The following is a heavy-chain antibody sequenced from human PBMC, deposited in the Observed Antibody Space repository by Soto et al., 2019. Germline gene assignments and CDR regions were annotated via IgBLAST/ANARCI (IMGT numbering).Heavy chain of an antibody. J-gene: IGHJ4*02. CDR2: IIPIFGTA. D-gene: IGHD6-19*01. CDR3: ARSTQWLVRREGYYFDY. CDR1: GGTFSSYA. Sequence: QVQLVQSGAEVKKPGSSVKVSCKASGGTFSSYAISWVRQAPGQGLEWMGGIIPIFGTANYAQKFQGRVTITAAASTSTAYMELSSLRSEDTAVYYCARSTQWLVRREGYYFDYWGQGTLVTVSS. V-gene: IGHV1-69*12.